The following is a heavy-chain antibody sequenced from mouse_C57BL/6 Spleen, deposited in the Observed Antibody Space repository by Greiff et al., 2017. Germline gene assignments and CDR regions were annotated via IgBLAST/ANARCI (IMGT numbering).Heavy chain of an antibody. CDR3: ARRDYDDYAMDY. D-gene: IGHD2-4*01. CDR1: GYTFTSSS. J-gene: IGHJ4*01. CDR2: INPSSGYT. V-gene: IGHV1-4*01. Sequence: VQLQESGAELARPGASVKMSCKASGYTFTSSSMHWVKQRTGQGLEWIGYINPSSGYTKYNQKFKDKATLTADNSSSTAYMQLSSLTSEDSAVYYCARRDYDDYAMDYWGQGTSVTVSS.